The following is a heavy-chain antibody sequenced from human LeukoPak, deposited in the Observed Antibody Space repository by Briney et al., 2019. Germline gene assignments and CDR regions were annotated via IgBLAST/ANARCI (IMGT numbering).Heavy chain of an antibody. D-gene: IGHD1-1*01. J-gene: IGHJ4*02. Sequence: ASVKVSCKASGYTFTSYDINWVRQATGQGLEWMGWMNPNSGNTGYAQKFQGRVTMTRNTSISTAYMELSSLRSEDTAIYYCASNPPNTGDFYYWGLGTLVTVSS. CDR1: GYTFTSYD. CDR3: ASNPPNTGDFYY. CDR2: MNPNSGNT. V-gene: IGHV1-8*01.